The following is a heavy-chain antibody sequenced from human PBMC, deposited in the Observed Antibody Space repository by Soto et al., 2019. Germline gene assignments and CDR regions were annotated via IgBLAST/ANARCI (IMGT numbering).Heavy chain of an antibody. J-gene: IGHJ4*02. CDR3: ARAPGMATTHQDNDY. Sequence: QVQLVQSGAEVKKPGSSVKVSCKASGGTFSSYTISWVRQAPGQGLEWMGRIIPILGIANYAQKFQGRVTITADKSTSTAYMELSSLRSEDTAVYYCARAPGMATTHQDNDYWGQGTLVTVSS. CDR1: GGTFSSYT. CDR2: IIPILGIA. V-gene: IGHV1-69*02. D-gene: IGHD5-12*01.